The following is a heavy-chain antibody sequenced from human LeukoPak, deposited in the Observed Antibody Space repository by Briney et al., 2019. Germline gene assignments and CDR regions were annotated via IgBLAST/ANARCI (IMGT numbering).Heavy chain of an antibody. CDR1: GGSISSSSYY. D-gene: IGHD3-22*01. CDR3: ARYYYDNSGSIYAFDI. V-gene: IGHV4-39*07. Sequence: SETLSLTCTVSGGSISSSSYYWGWIRQPPGKGLEWIGSIYYSGSTYYNSSLKSRVTMSVDTSKNQFSLKLSSVTTADTAVYYCARYYYDNSGSIYAFDIWGQGTMVTVSS. J-gene: IGHJ3*02. CDR2: IYYSGST.